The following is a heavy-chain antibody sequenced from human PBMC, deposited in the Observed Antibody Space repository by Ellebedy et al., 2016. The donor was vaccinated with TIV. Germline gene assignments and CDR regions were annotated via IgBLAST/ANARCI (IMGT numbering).Heavy chain of an antibody. CDR1: GFTFSSYS. CDR3: ARDWEDIVVVVAATPHAFDI. Sequence: PGGSLRLSCAASGFTFSSYSINWVRQAPGKGLEWVSYISSSSSTIYYADSVKGRFTISRDNAKNSLYLQMNSLRAEDTAVYYCARDWEDIVVVVAATPHAFDIWGQGTMVTVSS. V-gene: IGHV3-48*01. J-gene: IGHJ3*02. CDR2: ISSSSSTI. D-gene: IGHD2-15*01.